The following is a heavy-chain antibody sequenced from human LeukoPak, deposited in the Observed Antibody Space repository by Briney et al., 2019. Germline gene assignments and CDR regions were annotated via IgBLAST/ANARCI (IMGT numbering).Heavy chain of an antibody. CDR3: AKDLDRSSWYGEAFDI. J-gene: IGHJ3*02. V-gene: IGHV3-30*18. D-gene: IGHD6-13*01. CDR1: GFTFSSYG. Sequence: PGGSLRLSCAAFGFTFSSYGMHWVRQAPGKGLEWVAVISYDGSNKYYADSVKGRFTISRDNSKNTLYLQMNSLRAEDTAVYYCAKDLDRSSWYGEAFDIWGQGTMVTVSS. CDR2: ISYDGSNK.